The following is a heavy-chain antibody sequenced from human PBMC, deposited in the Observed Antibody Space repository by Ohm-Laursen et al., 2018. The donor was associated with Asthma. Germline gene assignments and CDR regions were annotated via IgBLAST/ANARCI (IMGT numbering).Heavy chain of an antibody. J-gene: IGHJ4*02. V-gene: IGHV4-39*01. Sequence: PGTLSLTCAVPGGSISGSSYFWGWIRQPPGKGLEWIGGIYYSGNTYYNPSLKSRVTISVDTSKNQFSLKLSSVTAADTAVYYCARQRRGGFAYWGQGTLVTVSS. CDR2: IYYSGNT. D-gene: IGHD2-15*01. CDR1: GGSISGSSYF. CDR3: ARQRRGGFAY.